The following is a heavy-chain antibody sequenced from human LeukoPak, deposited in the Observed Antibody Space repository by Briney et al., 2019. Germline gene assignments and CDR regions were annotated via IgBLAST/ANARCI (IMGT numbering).Heavy chain of an antibody. Sequence: SETLSLTCTVSGGSISYYYWSWIRRPPGKGLEWIGYIYYTGSTNYNPSLKSRVTISVDSSKNQFSLKLSSMAAADTAVYYCARQGSYTIPYWGQGTLVTVSS. CDR3: ARQGSYTIPY. CDR1: GGSISYYY. CDR2: IYYTGST. V-gene: IGHV4-59*08. D-gene: IGHD2-2*02. J-gene: IGHJ4*02.